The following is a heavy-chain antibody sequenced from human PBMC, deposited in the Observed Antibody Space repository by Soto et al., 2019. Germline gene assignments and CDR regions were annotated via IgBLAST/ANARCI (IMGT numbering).Heavy chain of an antibody. V-gene: IGHV1-69*01. CDR1: GGTFSSYA. CDR2: IIPIFGTA. Sequence: QVQLVQSGAEVKKPGSSVKVFCKASGGTFSSYAISWVRQAPGQGLEWMGGIIPIFGTANYAQKFQGRVTITADESTSTAYMELSSLRSEDTAVYYCARGGIVVVPAAITSGMDVWGQGTTVTVSS. J-gene: IGHJ6*02. CDR3: ARGGIVVVPAAITSGMDV. D-gene: IGHD2-2*01.